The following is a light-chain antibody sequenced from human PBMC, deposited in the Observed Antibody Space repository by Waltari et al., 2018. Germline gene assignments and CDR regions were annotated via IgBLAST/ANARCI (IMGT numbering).Light chain of an antibody. V-gene: IGLV1-44*01. CDR3: AVWDDSLNGPL. Sequence: QSVLTQPPSASGTPGQRVSISCSGSGSNFGSNTVNWYQQLPGTAPKLLIYTNDQRPSGVPDRFSGSKSGTSASLAISGLQSEDEAEYHCAVWDDSLNGPLFAGGTKLTVL. CDR2: TND. J-gene: IGLJ2*01. CDR1: GSNFGSNT.